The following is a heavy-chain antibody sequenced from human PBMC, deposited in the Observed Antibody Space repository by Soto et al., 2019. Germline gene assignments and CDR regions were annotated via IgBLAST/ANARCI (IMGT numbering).Heavy chain of an antibody. CDR1: GLTVRGKKY. CDR3: ARDGDVNTGFGKDY. D-gene: IGHD3-16*01. V-gene: IGHV3-53*01. J-gene: IGHJ4*02. CDR2: LYDVDGS. Sequence: PGGSLRLSCAASGLTVRGKKYVAWVRQAPGKGLEWVSALYDVDGSFYADSVKGRFTTSSDSSKTTVYLQMNGLRPDDTAVYYCARDGDVNTGFGKDYWGQGXLVTVYS.